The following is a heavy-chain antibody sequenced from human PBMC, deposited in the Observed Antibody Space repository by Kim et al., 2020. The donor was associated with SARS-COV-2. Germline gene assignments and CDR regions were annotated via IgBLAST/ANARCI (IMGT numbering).Heavy chain of an antibody. V-gene: IGHV3-49*04. J-gene: IGHJ3*02. CDR3: TGYSSGWYLSAFDI. D-gene: IGHD6-19*01. CDR2: IRSKAYGGTT. Sequence: GGSLRLSCTASGFTFGDYAMSWVRQAPGKGLEWVGFIRSKAYGGTTEYAASVKGRFTISRDDSKSIAYLQMNSLKTEDTAVYYCTGYSSGWYLSAFDIWGQGTMVTVSS. CDR1: GFTFGDYA.